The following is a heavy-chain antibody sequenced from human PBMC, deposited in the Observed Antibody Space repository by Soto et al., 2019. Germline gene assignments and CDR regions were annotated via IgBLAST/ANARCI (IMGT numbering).Heavy chain of an antibody. V-gene: IGHV4-34*01. CDR3: ARGGSSDWQVALDI. D-gene: IGHD6-19*01. J-gene: IGHJ3*02. Sequence: SETLSLTCAVYAGSFSHYYWNWIRQSPGKGLEWIGKIKHSGSSNYNPSLRSRVSISVDMSKNQFSLRLTSATAADTAVYYCARGGSSDWQVALDIWGQGTMVTVSS. CDR1: AGSFSHYY. CDR2: IKHSGSS.